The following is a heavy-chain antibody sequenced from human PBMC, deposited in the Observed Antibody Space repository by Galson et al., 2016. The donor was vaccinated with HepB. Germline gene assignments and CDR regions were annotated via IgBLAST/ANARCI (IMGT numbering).Heavy chain of an antibody. V-gene: IGHV5-51*01. CDR3: ARLLSLMAVTCPFDS. J-gene: IGHJ4*02. Sequence: QSGAEVKKPGESLKISCMGSGYLFTTYWIGWVRQMPGKGLEWMGIIYPSDSDTRYSPSFQGQVTISADKSINTAYLQWSSLKASDTAIYFCARLLSLMAVTCPFDSGGQGSLVTVSS. CDR2: IYPSDSDT. CDR1: GYLFTTYW. D-gene: IGHD2-21*02.